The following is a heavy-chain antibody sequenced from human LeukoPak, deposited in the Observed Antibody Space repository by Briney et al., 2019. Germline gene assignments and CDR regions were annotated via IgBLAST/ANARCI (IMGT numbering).Heavy chain of an antibody. CDR2: IYPGDSDT. J-gene: IGHJ4*02. CDR1: GYSFTSYW. V-gene: IGHV5-51*01. CDR3: ARLPKDIVVVVAATH. D-gene: IGHD2-15*01. Sequence: GESLKISCMRSGYSFTSYWIGWVRQMPGKGLEWMGIIYPGDSDTRYSPSFQGQVTISADRSISTAYLQWSSLKASDTAMYYCARLPKDIVVVVAATHWGQGTLVTVSS.